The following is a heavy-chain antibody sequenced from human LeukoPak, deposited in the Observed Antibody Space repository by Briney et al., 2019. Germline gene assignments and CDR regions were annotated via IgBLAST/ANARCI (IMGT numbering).Heavy chain of an antibody. J-gene: IGHJ4*02. D-gene: IGHD3-22*01. CDR2: IYYSGST. CDR1: GGSISRTNYY. CDR3: ARVDDSSVFGY. Sequence: SETLSLTCTVFGGSISRTNYYWGWIRQPPGKGLEWIGNIYYSGSTYYNPSLKSRVTISLDTSKNHFSLRLSSVTAADTAVYYCARVDDSSVFGYWGQGTLVTVSS. V-gene: IGHV4-39*07.